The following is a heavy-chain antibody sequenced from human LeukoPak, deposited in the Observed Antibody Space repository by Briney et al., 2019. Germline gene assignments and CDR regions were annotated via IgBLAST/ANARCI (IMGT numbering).Heavy chain of an antibody. D-gene: IGHD6-19*01. V-gene: IGHV3-30*03. J-gene: IGHJ3*02. CDR3: AREGGSGWYVGAFDI. Sequence: GGSLGLSCAASGFTFGSYGMHWVRQAPVKGLEWVAVISFDGRNKYFGDSVKGRFTISRDNSKNTLYLQMNSLRAEDTAVYYCAREGGSGWYVGAFDIWGQGTMVTVSS. CDR1: GFTFGSYG. CDR2: ISFDGRNK.